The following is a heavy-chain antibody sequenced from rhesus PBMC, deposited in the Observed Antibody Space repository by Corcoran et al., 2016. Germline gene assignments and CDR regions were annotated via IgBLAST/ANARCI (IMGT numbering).Heavy chain of an antibody. CDR2: INTDTWNP. D-gene: IGHD3-28*01. Sequence: QVQLVQSGAEVKQPGASVKVSCKASGYTFTRHGMNWVRQAPGKRLEWMGWINTDTWNPTYAQGFKERFTFFMDTSISTAYLQISSLKAEDTAVYYCARRNYYDSGYYSDYWGQGVLVTVSS. J-gene: IGHJ4*01. CDR3: ARRNYYDSGYYSDY. CDR1: GYTFTRHG. V-gene: IGHV7-114*01.